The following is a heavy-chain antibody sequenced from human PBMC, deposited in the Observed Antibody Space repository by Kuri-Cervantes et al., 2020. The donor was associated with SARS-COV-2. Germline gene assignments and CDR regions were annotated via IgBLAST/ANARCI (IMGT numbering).Heavy chain of an antibody. CDR2: IYYSGST. V-gene: IGHV4-59*01. CDR3: ARGYGSTFMDV. Sequence: ESLKISCTASGFTFGDYAMSWIRQPPGKGLEWIGYIYYSGSTNYNPSLKSRVTISVDTSKNQFSLKLSSVTAADTAVYYCARGYGSTFMDVWGKGTTVTVSS. CDR1: GFTFGDYA. D-gene: IGHD2-2*01. J-gene: IGHJ6*03.